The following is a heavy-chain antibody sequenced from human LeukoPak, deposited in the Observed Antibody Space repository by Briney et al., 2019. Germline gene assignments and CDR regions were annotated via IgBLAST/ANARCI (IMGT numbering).Heavy chain of an antibody. CDR3: ARDQGSSWYSDYYYMDV. CDR2: TYYRSKWYN. D-gene: IGHD6-13*01. CDR1: GDSVSSNSAA. Sequence: SQALSLTCAISGDSVSSNSAAWNWIRQSPSRGLEWLGRTYYRSKWYNDYAVSVKSRITINPDTSKNQFSLQLNSVTPEDTAVYYCARDQGSSWYSDYYYMDVWGKGTTVTVSS. J-gene: IGHJ6*03. V-gene: IGHV6-1*01.